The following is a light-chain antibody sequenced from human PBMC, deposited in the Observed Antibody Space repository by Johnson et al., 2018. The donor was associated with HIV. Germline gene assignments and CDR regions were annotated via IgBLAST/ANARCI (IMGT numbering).Light chain of an antibody. V-gene: IGLV1-51*02. CDR2: ENN. J-gene: IGLJ1*01. CDR1: SSNIGNNY. CDR3: GTWDSSLSADV. Sequence: QSVLTQPPSVSAAPVQKVTISCSGSSSNIGNNYVSWYQQLPGTAPKLLIYENNKRPSGIPDRFSDSKSGTSATLGITGLQTGDEADYYCGTWDSSLSADVFGTGTKVTVL.